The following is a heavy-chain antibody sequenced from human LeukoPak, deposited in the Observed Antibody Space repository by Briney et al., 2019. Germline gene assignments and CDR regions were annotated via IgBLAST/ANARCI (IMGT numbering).Heavy chain of an antibody. CDR2: ISSSSSYI. V-gene: IGHV3-21*01. CDR1: GFTFSSYS. J-gene: IGHJ6*03. Sequence: PGGSLRLSCAASGFTFSSYSMNWVRQAPGKGLEWVSSISSSSSYIYYADSVKGRFTISRDNAKNSLYLQMNSLRAEDTAVYYCARDRVVPAEYYYYYYMDVWGKGTTVTVSS. CDR3: ARDRVVPAEYYYYYYMDV. D-gene: IGHD2-2*01.